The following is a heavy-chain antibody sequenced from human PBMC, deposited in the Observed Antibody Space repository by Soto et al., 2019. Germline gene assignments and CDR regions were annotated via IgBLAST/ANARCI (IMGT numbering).Heavy chain of an antibody. D-gene: IGHD3-16*01. CDR2: ISYDGSNK. Sequence: GGSLRLSCAASGFTFSSYGMHWVRQAPGKGLEWVAVISYDGSNKYYADSVKGRFTISRDNSKNTLYLQMNSLRAEDTAVYYCARDNRWGGYYYGMDVWGQGTTVTVSS. CDR1: GFTFSSYG. J-gene: IGHJ6*02. V-gene: IGHV3-30*03. CDR3: ARDNRWGGYYYGMDV.